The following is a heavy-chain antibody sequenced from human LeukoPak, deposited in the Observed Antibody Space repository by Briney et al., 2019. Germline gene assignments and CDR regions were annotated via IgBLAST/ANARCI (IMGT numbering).Heavy chain of an antibody. V-gene: IGHV3-20*04. CDR3: PSDYDYCDYPDY. CDR1: GFILSDSG. CDR2: INWNGGRT. Sequence: GGSLRLSCAAPGFILSDSGTSWVRQAPGKGLEWVSGINWNGGRTGYADSVKGRFTISRDNAKNSLYLQMNSLRAEDTALYYCPSDYDYCDYPDYWGRGTLVTVSS. D-gene: IGHD4-17*01. J-gene: IGHJ4*02.